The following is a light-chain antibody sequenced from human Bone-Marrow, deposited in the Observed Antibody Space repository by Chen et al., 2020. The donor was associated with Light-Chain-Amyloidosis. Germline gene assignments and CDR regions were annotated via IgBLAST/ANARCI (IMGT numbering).Light chain of an antibody. Sequence: YVLTQPPPVSGAPGQTARMTWGGNNIGSKSVHWYQQKPGQAPVLVIHRDTERPSGISERFSGSSSGTTATLTISGVQAEDEADYHCQSADSSGTYEVIFGGGTKLTVL. CDR3: QSADSSGTYEVI. V-gene: IGLV3-25*03. J-gene: IGLJ2*01. CDR1: NIGSKS. CDR2: RDT.